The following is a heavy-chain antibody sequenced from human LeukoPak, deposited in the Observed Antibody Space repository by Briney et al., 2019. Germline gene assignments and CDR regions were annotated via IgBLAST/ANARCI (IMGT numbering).Heavy chain of an antibody. J-gene: IGHJ6*03. Sequence: SETLSLTCAVYGGSFSGYYWSWIRQPPGKGLEWIGEINHSGSTNYNPSLKSRVTISVDTSKNQFSLKLSSVTAADTAVYYCARLDYYDSSGYYYYYYYVDVWGKGTTVTISS. D-gene: IGHD3-22*01. V-gene: IGHV4-34*01. CDR2: INHSGST. CDR3: ARLDYYDSSGYYYYYYYVDV. CDR1: GGSFSGYY.